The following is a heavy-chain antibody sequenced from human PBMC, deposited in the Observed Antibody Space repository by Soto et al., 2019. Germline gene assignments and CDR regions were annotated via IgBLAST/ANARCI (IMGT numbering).Heavy chain of an antibody. D-gene: IGHD3-10*01. CDR3: ARDSGPRTFDY. CDR2: ISYDGSNK. Sequence: QVQLVESGGGVVQPGRSLRLSCAASGFTFSSYAMHWVRQAPGKGLEWVAVISYDGSNKYYADSVKGRFTISRDNSKNKLYLQMNSMRAEDTAVYYCARDSGPRTFDYWGQGTLVTVSS. V-gene: IGHV3-30-3*01. J-gene: IGHJ4*02. CDR1: GFTFSSYA.